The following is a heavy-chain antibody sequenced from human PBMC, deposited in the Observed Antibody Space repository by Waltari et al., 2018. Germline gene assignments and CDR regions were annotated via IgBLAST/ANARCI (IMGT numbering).Heavy chain of an antibody. CDR3: ARQATDTYYYYYMDV. Sequence: QLQLQESGPGLVKPSETLSLTCTVAGGSISTTTYDLGWIRQPTGKGLEWIGSISYSGSTSYNPSLNSRVTMSVDTSKNQFSLKLNSVTAADTAVYYCARQATDTYYYYYMDVWGKGTTVTVSS. V-gene: IGHV4-39*01. CDR2: ISYSGST. J-gene: IGHJ6*03. CDR1: GGSISTTTYD. D-gene: IGHD2-21*02.